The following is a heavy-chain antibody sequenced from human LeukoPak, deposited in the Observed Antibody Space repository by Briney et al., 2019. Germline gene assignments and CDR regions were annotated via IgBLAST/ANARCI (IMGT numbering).Heavy chain of an antibody. CDR2: IYPGDSDT. V-gene: IGHV5-51*01. D-gene: IGHD3-10*01. J-gene: IGHJ4*02. CDR3: ARLRTYYYGSGRTGELDY. CDR1: GYSFTSYW. Sequence: GESLKISCKGSGYSFTSYWIGWVRQMPGKGLEWMGIIYPGDSDTRYSPSFQGQVNISADKSISTAYLQWSSLKASDTAMYYRARLRTYYYGSGRTGELDYWGQGTLVTVSS.